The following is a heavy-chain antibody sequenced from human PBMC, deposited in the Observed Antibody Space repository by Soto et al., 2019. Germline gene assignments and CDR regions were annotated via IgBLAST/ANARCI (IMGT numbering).Heavy chain of an antibody. V-gene: IGHV1-69*01. D-gene: IGHD2-2*01. CDR3: ARDQEGSSTSSYGMDV. J-gene: IGHJ6*02. Sequence: QVQPVQSGAEVKKPGSSVKVSCKASGGTFSSYAISWVRQAPGQGLEWMGGIIPIFGTANYAQKFHGRVTITADESTSTADMELSSLRSEDMAVYYCARDQEGSSTSSYGMDVWGQGTTVTVSS. CDR2: IIPIFGTA. CDR1: GGTFSSYA.